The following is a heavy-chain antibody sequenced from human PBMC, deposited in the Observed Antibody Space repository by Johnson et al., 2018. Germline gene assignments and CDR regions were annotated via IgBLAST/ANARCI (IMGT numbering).Heavy chain of an antibody. CDR1: GGSISSYY. J-gene: IGHJ3*01. CDR3: ANYCSSTSCGRVGAFGV. CDR2: IYYSGST. V-gene: IGHV4-59*01. Sequence: QVQLQESGPGLVKPSETLSLTCTVSGGSISSYYWSWIRQPPGKGLEWIGYIYYSGSTNYNPSLKSRVTISVDTSKNQFSLKLSSVTAADTAVYSGANYCSSTSCGRVGAFGVWGQGTMVTVSS. D-gene: IGHD2-2*01.